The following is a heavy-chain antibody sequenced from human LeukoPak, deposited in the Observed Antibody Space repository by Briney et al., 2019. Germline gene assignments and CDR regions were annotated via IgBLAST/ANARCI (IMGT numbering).Heavy chain of an antibody. CDR3: ARGDYYGSPKVVAA. CDR1: GYTFTDYY. V-gene: IGHV1-2*02. J-gene: IGHJ5*02. CDR2: INPNSGDT. D-gene: IGHD3-10*01. Sequence: AASVKVSCKASGYTFTDYYINWVRQAPGQGLEWMGWINPNSGDTNYAQKFQDRVTMTRDTSISTAYIELNLLRSDDTAVYYCARGDYYGSPKVVAAWGQGTLVTVFS.